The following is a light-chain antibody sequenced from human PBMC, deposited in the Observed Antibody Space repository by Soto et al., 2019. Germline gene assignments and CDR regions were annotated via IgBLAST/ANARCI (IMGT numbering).Light chain of an antibody. CDR3: MQVAQDPYT. J-gene: IGKJ2*01. CDR1: QSLLNSRGYSY. V-gene: IGKV2-28*01. Sequence: DIVMTQSPLSLPVTPGEPASISCRSSQSLLNSRGYSYLDWYLQKPGQSPQLLIHLGSNRASGVPDRFSGSASGTDFTLKISRVEAGDVGVYYCMQVAQDPYTFGQGTKLEIK. CDR2: LGS.